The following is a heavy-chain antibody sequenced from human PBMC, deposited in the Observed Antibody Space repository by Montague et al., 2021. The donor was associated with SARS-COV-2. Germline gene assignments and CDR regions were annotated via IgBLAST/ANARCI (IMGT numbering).Heavy chain of an antibody. V-gene: IGHV4-39*01. CDR3: ARPHGSGQGSGAFDI. CDR1: GGSISSSSYY. J-gene: IGHJ3*02. D-gene: IGHD3-10*01. CDR2: FYYSAST. Sequence: SETLSLTCTVSGGSISSSSYYWGWNRQPPGKGLKRIGCFYYSASTYYNPSLKSRVTISVDTSKTQFSVKLRSVTAADAAVYYCARPHGSGQGSGAFDIWGPGTMVTVSS.